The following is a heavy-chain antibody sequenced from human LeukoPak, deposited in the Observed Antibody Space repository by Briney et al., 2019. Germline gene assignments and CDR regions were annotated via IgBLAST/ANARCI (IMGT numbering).Heavy chain of an antibody. Sequence: DSCEPSLDSFTGTYPCAGPQALQRGREWMARIIANGDGTNNPQTFQGRVTKTRDTYISTAYMELSRLRSDDTAVYYCARAGTPGYCSSTICYGFDYWGQGTLVTVSS. CDR3: ARAGTPGYCSSTICYGFDY. CDR2: IIANGDGT. J-gene: IGHJ4*02. CDR1: LDSFTGTY. D-gene: IGHD2-2*01. V-gene: IGHV1-2*06.